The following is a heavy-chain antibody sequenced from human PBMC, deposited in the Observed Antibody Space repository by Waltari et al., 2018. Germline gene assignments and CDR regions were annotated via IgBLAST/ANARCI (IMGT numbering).Heavy chain of an antibody. J-gene: IGHJ4*02. CDR2: FIPIFGTA. Sequence: QVQLVQSVAEVTKPGSSAQVSCKASGCIFSSYAISWVRQVPGHVLEWMGGFIPIFGTASYAQKCQGRVRITADKSTSTAYMELSSLRSEDTAVYYCARDGRFDCSGGSCYSRHVFAYWGQGTLVTVSS. D-gene: IGHD2-15*01. CDR3: ARDGRFDCSGGSCYSRHVFAY. V-gene: IGHV1-69*14. CDR1: GCIFSSYA.